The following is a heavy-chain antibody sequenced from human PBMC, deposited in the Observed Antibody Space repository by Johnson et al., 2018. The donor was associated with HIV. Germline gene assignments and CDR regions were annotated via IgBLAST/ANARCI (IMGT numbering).Heavy chain of an antibody. J-gene: IGHJ3*02. CDR1: GFTFSSYA. Sequence: VQLVESGGGVVQPGRSLRLSCAASGFTFSSYAMHWIRQAPGKGLEWVSYITSSGTTIYHVDSVKGRFTISRDNSKNTLYLQMNSLRAEDTAVYYCARELRGLGAFDIWGQGTMVTVSS. CDR3: ARELRGLGAFDI. V-gene: IGHV3-48*01. CDR2: ITSSGTTI. D-gene: IGHD4-23*01.